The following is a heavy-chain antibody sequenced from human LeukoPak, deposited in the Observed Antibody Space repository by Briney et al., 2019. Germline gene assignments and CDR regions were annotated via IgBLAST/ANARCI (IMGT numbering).Heavy chain of an antibody. J-gene: IGHJ3*02. CDR2: IIPIFGTA. D-gene: IGHD2-15*01. V-gene: IGHV1-69*01. CDR3: ARATAAYCSGGSCYQGDDAFDI. CDR1: GGTFSSYA. Sequence: SVKVSCKSSGGTFSSYAIIWVRQAPGQGLEWMGGIIPIFGTANYAQKFQGRVTITADESTSTAYMELSSLRSEDTAVYYCARATAAYCSGGSCYQGDDAFDIWGQGTMVTVSS.